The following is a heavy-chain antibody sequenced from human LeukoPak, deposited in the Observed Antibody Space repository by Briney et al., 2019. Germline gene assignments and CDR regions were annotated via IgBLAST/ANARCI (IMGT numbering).Heavy chain of an antibody. CDR1: GGSFSDYY. CDR3: AREYSWLARYFDL. J-gene: IGHJ2*01. CDR2: INHSGST. D-gene: IGHD6-19*01. V-gene: IGHV4-34*01. Sequence: PSETLSLTCAVYGGSFSDYYWSWIRQPPGKGLEWIGEINHSGSTNYKPSLKSRVTISVDTSKNQFSLKLSSVTAADTAVYYCAREYSWLARYFDLWGRGTLVTVSS.